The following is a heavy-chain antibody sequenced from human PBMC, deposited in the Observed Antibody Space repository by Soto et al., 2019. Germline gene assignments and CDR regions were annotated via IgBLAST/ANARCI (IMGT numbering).Heavy chain of an antibody. CDR1: GGSISSYY. J-gene: IGHJ4*02. D-gene: IGHD5-18*01. Sequence: SETLSLTCTVSGGSISSYYWSWIRQPPGKGLEWIGYIYYSGSTNYNPSLKSRVAISVDTSKNQFSLKLSSVTAADTAVYYCAASVTAMVRSVDQPLTTGSFDYWGQGTLVTVSS. CDR2: IYYSGST. V-gene: IGHV4-59*01. CDR3: AASVTAMVRSVDQPLTTGSFDY.